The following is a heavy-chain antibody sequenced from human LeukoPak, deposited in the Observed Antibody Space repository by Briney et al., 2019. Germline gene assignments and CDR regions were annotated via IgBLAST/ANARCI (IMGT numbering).Heavy chain of an antibody. D-gene: IGHD2-15*01. CDR2: IGAADLGT. Sequence: GGSLRLSCAASGVIFSEYAVSWVRQTPEKRLEWVSGIGAADLGTYYADSVKGRFTMSRDISKSTLYLQMNSLRAEDTAVYYCARGLHCSGGSCYSSSWFDPWGQGTLVTVSS. CDR3: ARGLHCSGGSCYSSSWFDP. V-gene: IGHV3-23*01. CDR1: GVIFSEYA. J-gene: IGHJ5*02.